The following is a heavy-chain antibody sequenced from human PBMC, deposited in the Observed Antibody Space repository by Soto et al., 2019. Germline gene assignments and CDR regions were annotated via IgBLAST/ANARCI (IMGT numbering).Heavy chain of an antibody. CDR2: INHSGST. CDR3: ARGGSLGYCSGGSCYSFHY. D-gene: IGHD2-15*01. Sequence: SETLSLTCAVYGGSFSGYYWSWIRQPPGKGLEWIGEINHSGSTNYNPSLKSRVTISVDTSKNQFSLKLSSVTAADTAVYYCARGGSLGYCSGGSCYSFHYWGQGTLVTVSS. CDR1: GGSFSGYY. V-gene: IGHV4-34*01. J-gene: IGHJ4*02.